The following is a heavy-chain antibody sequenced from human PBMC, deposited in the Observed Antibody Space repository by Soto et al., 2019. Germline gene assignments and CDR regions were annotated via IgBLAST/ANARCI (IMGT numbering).Heavy chain of an antibody. Sequence: QAQLVESGGGVVQPGRSLRLSCAASGFTFSSYAMHWVRQAPGKGLEWVAVISYDGTNKYYADSVKGRFTISRDNSKNPLYLQMNSLRAEDTAVYHCAREVELWSTTFEYWGQGTLVTVSS. D-gene: IGHD5-18*01. J-gene: IGHJ4*02. V-gene: IGHV3-30-3*01. CDR2: ISYDGTNK. CDR1: GFTFSSYA. CDR3: AREVELWSTTFEY.